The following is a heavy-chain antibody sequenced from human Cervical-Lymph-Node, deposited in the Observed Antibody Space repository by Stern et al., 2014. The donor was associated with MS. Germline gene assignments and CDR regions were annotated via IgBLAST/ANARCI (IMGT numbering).Heavy chain of an antibody. Sequence: VQLVQSGAEVKKPGASVKVSCKVSGYTLTELSMHWVRQAPGKGLEWMGGFDPEDGEKIYAQKFQGRVTMTEDTSTDTAYMELSSLRSEDTAVYYCATDRDDFRSGYSAPTKGYGLDVWGQGTTATVTS. D-gene: IGHD3-3*01. CDR1: GYTLTELS. J-gene: IGHJ6*02. V-gene: IGHV1-24*01. CDR3: ATDRDDFRSGYSAPTKGYGLDV. CDR2: FDPEDGEK.